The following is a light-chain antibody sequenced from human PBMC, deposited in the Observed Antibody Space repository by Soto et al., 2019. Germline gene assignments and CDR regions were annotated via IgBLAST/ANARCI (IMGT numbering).Light chain of an antibody. V-gene: IGLV2-14*03. CDR2: DVT. CDR3: SSYTSSSTVV. Sequence: QSALTQPASVSGSPGQSITISCSGTSSDVGGYNYVTWYQHHPGKAPELMIYDVTNRPSGVPNRFSGSKSGNTASLTISGVQAEDGADYYCSSYTSSSTVVFGGGTKLTVL. J-gene: IGLJ2*01. CDR1: SSDVGGYNY.